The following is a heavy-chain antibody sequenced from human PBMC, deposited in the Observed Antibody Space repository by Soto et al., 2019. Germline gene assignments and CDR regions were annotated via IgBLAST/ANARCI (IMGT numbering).Heavy chain of an antibody. CDR1: S. J-gene: IGHJ2*01. Sequence: SMTCVVHSLGKGMEWVSYISSSSTTKYYADSVKGRFTISRDNSKNTLYLQMNSLRAEDTAVYYCSIDHASPLVFYSLALW. CDR3: SIDHASPLVFYSLAL. CDR2: ISSSSTTK. D-gene: IGHD4-4*01. V-gene: IGHV3-48*01.